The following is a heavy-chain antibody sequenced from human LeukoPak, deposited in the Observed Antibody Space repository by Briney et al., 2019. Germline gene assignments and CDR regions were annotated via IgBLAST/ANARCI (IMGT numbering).Heavy chain of an antibody. CDR2: MNPNSGNT. CDR1: GYTFTSYD. V-gene: IGHV1-8*01. D-gene: IGHD2-2*01. J-gene: IGHJ5*02. CDR3: ARGRPVVGPNWFDP. Sequence: ASVKVSCKASGYTFTSYDINWVRQATGQGLEWMGWMNPNSGNTGYAQKFQGRVTMTRNTSISTAYMEQSSLRSEDTAVYYCARGRPVVGPNWFDPWGQGTLVTVSS.